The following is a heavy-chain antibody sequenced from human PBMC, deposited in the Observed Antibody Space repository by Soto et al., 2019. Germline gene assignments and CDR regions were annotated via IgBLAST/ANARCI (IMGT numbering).Heavy chain of an antibody. V-gene: IGHV4-34*01. D-gene: IGHD3-16*01. Sequence: QVQLQQWGAGLLKPSETLSLTCAVYGGSFSGYYWSWIRQPPGKGLEWIGEINHSGSTNYNPSLKSRVTISVDTSKNQFSLKLSSVTAADTAVYYCARTPRDQGMITFGGPLRAFDYWGQGTLVTVSS. CDR3: ARTPRDQGMITFGGPLRAFDY. CDR2: INHSGST. CDR1: GGSFSGYY. J-gene: IGHJ4*02.